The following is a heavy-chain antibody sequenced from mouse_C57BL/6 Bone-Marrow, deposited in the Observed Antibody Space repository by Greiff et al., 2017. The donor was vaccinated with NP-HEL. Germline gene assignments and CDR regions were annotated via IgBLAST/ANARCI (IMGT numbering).Heavy chain of an antibody. CDR2: INPSNGGT. J-gene: IGHJ2*01. CDR1: GYTFASYW. Sequence: VQLQQSGTELVKPGASVKLSCKASGYTFASYWMHWVKQRPGQGLEWIGNINPSNGGTNYNEKFKSKATLTVDKSSSTAYMQLSSLTSEDSAVYYCARYSITTVVADYWGQGTTLTVSS. D-gene: IGHD1-1*01. CDR3: ARYSITTVVADY. V-gene: IGHV1-53*01.